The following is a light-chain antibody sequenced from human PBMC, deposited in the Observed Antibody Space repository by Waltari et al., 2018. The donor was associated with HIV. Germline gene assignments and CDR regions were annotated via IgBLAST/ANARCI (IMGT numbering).Light chain of an antibody. CDR3: QVWDRRGV. CDR2: DDS. Sequence: SYVLTQPPSVSVAPRQTARIPCGGQNIDRKHVPWYHQKPGQAPLLVVYDDSDRPSGIPDRFSGSNSGNTATLTISRVEVADEADYYCQVWDRRGVFGGGTKLTVL. V-gene: IGLV3-21*02. CDR1: NIDRKH. J-gene: IGLJ2*01.